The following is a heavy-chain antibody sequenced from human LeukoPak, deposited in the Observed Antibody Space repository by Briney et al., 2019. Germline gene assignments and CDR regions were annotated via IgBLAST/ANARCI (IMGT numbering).Heavy chain of an antibody. Sequence: SETLSLTCTVSGDSISRSYWSWIRQPPGRGLEWIGYIYSTGRNTYNPALKSRVTISGDTSKNQFSLSLTSATAADTAVYYCWKTRGEFQEGTPIGFDPWGQGTLVIVSS. J-gene: IGHJ5*02. V-gene: IGHV4-4*09. D-gene: IGHD3-10*01. CDR2: IYSTGRN. CDR3: WKTRGEFQEGTPIGFDP. CDR1: GDSISRSY.